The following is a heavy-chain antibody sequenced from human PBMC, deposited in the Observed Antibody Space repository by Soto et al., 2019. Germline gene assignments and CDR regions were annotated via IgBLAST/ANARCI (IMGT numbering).Heavy chain of an antibody. D-gene: IGHD3-10*01. J-gene: IGHJ6*02. CDR3: ARGRYGSGSYHYYYGMDV. CDR1: GGSFSGYY. V-gene: IGHV4-34*01. Sequence: QVQLQQWGAGLLKPSETLSLTCAVYGGSFSGYYWSWIRQPPGKGLEWIGEINHSGSTNYNPSLKSRFPISVDPSKNQFSLKRSFVTAADTAVYYCARGRYGSGSYHYYYGMDVWGQGTTVTVSS. CDR2: INHSGST.